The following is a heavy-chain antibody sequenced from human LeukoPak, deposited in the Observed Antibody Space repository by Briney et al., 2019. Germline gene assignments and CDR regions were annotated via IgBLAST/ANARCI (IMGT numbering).Heavy chain of an antibody. D-gene: IGHD4-11*01. CDR3: ARVTPDQRFDP. J-gene: IGHJ5*02. V-gene: IGHV6-1*01. CDR1: GDSVSSNSAA. CDR2: TYYRSKWYN. Sequence: SQTLSLTCAISGDSVSSNSAAWNWIRPSPSSGLQWLGRTYYRSKWYNDYAVSVKSRITINPDTSKNQFSLQLNSVTPEDTAVYYCARVTPDQRFDPWGQGTLVTVSS.